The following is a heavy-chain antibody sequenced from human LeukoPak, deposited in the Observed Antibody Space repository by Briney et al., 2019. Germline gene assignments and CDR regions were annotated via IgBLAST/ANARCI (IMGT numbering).Heavy chain of an antibody. Sequence: PSETLSLTCVVDGGYFSGFYWTWIRQAPGKGLEWIGEISYSGSTKYNPSLKSRVTIEVDTPKKQISLNLSSLTAADTAVYYCAKGKAGHYHSVTDEYYYYMDVWGKGTMVTVSS. CDR3: AKGKAGHYHSVTDEYYYYMDV. CDR1: GGYFSGFY. D-gene: IGHD3-9*01. CDR2: ISYSGST. J-gene: IGHJ6*03. V-gene: IGHV4-34*01.